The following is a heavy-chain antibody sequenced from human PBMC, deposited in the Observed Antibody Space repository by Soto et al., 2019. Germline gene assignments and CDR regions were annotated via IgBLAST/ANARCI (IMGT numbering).Heavy chain of an antibody. J-gene: IGHJ6*02. D-gene: IGHD2-15*01. CDR2: INHSGST. V-gene: IGHV4-34*01. CDR1: GGSFSGYY. Sequence: PSETLSLTCAVYGGSFSGYYWSWIRQPPGKGLEWIGEINHSGSTNYNPSLKSRVTISVDTSKNQFSLKLSSVTAADTAVYYCARHRVTLRNIYYYGMDVWGQGTTVTVSS. CDR3: ARHRVTLRNIYYYGMDV.